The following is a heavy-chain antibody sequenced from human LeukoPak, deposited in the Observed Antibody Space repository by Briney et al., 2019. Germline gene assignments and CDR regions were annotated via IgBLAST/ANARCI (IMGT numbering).Heavy chain of an antibody. CDR2: ISSDSRYI. Sequence: PGGSLRLSCAASVFTFSTHDVNWVRQAPGKGLEWVSSISSDSRYIYYVDSVKGRFTISRDNAKNSLYLQMNSLRAEDTAVYYCARGSYGDYEYWGQGILVTVFS. CDR1: VFTFSTHD. V-gene: IGHV3-21*01. CDR3: ARGSYGDYEY. D-gene: IGHD4-17*01. J-gene: IGHJ4*02.